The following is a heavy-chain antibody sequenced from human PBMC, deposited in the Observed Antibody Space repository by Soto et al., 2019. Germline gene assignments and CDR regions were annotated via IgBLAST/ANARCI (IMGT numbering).Heavy chain of an antibody. CDR2: IYSGGST. Sequence: EVQLVESGGGLVKPGGSLRLSCAASGFTVSSNYMSWVRQAPGKGLEWVSVIYSGGSTYYADSVKGRFTSSRHNSKNTLYLQMNSLRAEDTAVYYCARGGYCSGGCCNPSGYYSYAMDVWGKGTPVTVSS. J-gene: IGHJ6*04. D-gene: IGHD2-15*01. CDR1: GFTVSSNY. V-gene: IGHV3-53*04. CDR3: ARGGYCSGGCCNPSGYYSYAMDV.